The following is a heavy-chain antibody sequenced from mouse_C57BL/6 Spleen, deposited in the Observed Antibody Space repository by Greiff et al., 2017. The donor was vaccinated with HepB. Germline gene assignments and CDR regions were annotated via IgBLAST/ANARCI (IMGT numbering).Heavy chain of an antibody. D-gene: IGHD1-1*01. V-gene: IGHV1-75*01. CDR1: GYTFTDYY. CDR2: IFPGSGST. J-gene: IGHJ2*01. Sequence: QVQLKQSGPELVKPGASVKISCKASGYTFTDYYINWVKQRPGQGLEWIGWIFPGSGSTYYNEKFKGKATLTVDKSSSTAYMLLSSLTSEDSAVYFCARGENYYGSSRTGTKDFDYWGQGTTLTVSS. CDR3: ARGENYYGSSRTGTKDFDY.